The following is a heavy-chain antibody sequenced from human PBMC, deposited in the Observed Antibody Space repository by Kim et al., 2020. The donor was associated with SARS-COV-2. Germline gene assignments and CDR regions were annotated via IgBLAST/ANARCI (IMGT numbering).Heavy chain of an antibody. Sequence: SSPSFQGQVTISRDKSISTAYLRWSSLKASDTAMYYCAISDSGSYYYFDYWGQGTLVTVSS. J-gene: IGHJ4*02. V-gene: IGHV5-51*01. CDR3: AISDSGSYYYFDY. D-gene: IGHD1-26*01.